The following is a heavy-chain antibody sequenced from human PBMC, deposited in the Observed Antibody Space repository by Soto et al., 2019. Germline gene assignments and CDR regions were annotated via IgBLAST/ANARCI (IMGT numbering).Heavy chain of an antibody. CDR3: ARTRGTANSAFDV. CDR2: INPDGSWT. Sequence: EVQLVESGGDVVQSGGSLRLSCVASGFTFRDHWMHWVRQSPGEGLVGVSRINPDGSWTDYADFVEGRFTISRDNAKNTLYLQMYSRSVEDTAIFYCARTRGTANSAFDVWGRGKMVTVS. CDR1: GFTFRDHW. D-gene: IGHD2-21*02. V-gene: IGHV3-74*01. J-gene: IGHJ3*01.